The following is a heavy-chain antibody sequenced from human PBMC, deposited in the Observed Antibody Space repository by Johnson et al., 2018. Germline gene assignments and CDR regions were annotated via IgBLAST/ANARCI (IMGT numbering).Heavy chain of an antibody. CDR1: GFTFSSYV. V-gene: IGHV3-23*04. CDR2: ISGSGGST. D-gene: IGHD3-16*01. CDR3: AGLVGGREGDAFDI. J-gene: IGHJ3*02. Sequence: VQLVESGGGLVQPGGSLRLSCAASGFTFSSYVMSWVRQAPGTGLEWVSAISGSGGSTYYADPVKGRFINSRDTSKNTLYLQMNSLRAEDTALYYRAGLVGGREGDAFDIWGQGTVVTVSS.